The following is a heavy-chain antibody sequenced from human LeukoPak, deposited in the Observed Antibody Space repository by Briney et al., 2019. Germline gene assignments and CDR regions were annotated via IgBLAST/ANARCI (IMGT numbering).Heavy chain of an antibody. J-gene: IGHJ4*02. V-gene: IGHV3-21*01. CDR1: GFTFSSYD. Sequence: GGSLRLSCAASGFTFSSYDMNWVRQAPGKGLEWVSSISSSSNYIHYADSVEGRFTISRDNAKNSLYLQMNSLRAEDTAVYFCARGTLGAWGWWGQGTLVTVSS. CDR2: ISSSSNYI. CDR3: ARGTLGAWGW. D-gene: IGHD6-19*01.